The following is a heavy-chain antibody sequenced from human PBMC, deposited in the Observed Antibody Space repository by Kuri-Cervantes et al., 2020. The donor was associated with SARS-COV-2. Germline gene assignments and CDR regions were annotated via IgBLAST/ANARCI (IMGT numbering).Heavy chain of an antibody. CDR1: GFSFRNFG. D-gene: IGHD2-21*01. V-gene: IGHV3-21*01. CDR2: ISGSGSYI. J-gene: IGHJ6*03. Sequence: GEPLKISCGASGFSFRNFGMTWVRQAPGKAPQWVSSISGSGSYIYYADSVKGRFTISRDSAKNSLYLQMNSLRGEDTAVYYCARVAGQGPIYYYYMDVWGKGTMVTVSS. CDR3: ARVAGQGPIYYYYMDV.